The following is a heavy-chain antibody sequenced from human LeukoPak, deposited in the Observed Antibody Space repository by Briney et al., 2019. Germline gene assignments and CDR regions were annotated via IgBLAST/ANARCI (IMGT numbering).Heavy chain of an antibody. CDR3: ARNYAYNHFDY. Sequence: GGSLRLSCAVSGFTFSSSWMTWVRQAPGKGLEWVATMNSDGGQESYVDSVKGRFTISRDNAKNSLYLQMNSLRAEDTAVYYCARNYAYNHFDYWGQGTLVTVSS. CDR1: GFTFSSSW. CDR2: MNSDGGQE. D-gene: IGHD5-24*01. J-gene: IGHJ4*02. V-gene: IGHV3-7*01.